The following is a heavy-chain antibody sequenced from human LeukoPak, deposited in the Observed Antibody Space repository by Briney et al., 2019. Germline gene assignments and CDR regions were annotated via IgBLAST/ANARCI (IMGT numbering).Heavy chain of an antibody. J-gene: IGHJ5*02. CDR2: IKHDGSEK. CDR1: GFTFSSYW. Sequence: PGGSLRLSCAVSGFTFSSYWMSWVRQAPGKGLEWVAKIKHDGSEKYSVDSVKGRFTISRDNAKNSLYLQMNSLRAEDTAVYYCARDEYPWGQGTLVTVSS. V-gene: IGHV3-7*01. CDR3: ARDEYP.